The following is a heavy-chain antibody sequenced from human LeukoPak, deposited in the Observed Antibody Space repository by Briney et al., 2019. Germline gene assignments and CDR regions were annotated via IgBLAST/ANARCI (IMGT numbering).Heavy chain of an antibody. J-gene: IGHJ4*02. V-gene: IGHV1-2*02. CDR2: INPNSGGT. CDR3: ARESEYYYDSSTYSGDDY. D-gene: IGHD3-22*01. Sequence: ASVKVSCKASGYTFTGYYMHWVRQAPGQGLEWMGWINPNSGGTNYAQKFQGRVTMTRDTSISTAYMELSRLRSDDTAVYYCARESEYYYDSSTYSGDDYWGQGTLVTVSS. CDR1: GYTFTGYY.